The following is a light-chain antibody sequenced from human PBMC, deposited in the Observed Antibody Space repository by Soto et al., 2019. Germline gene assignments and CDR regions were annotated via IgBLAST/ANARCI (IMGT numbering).Light chain of an antibody. CDR3: QQTYSTPPLS. Sequence: DIRMTQSPSSLSASVGDRVTITCRASQSVTTYLNWYQQKPGKAPKLLIYVASTLQSGVPSRFSGSGSGTDLALTISSLQPEDSATYFCQQTYSTPPLSFGGGTRIEIK. CDR2: VAS. V-gene: IGKV1-39*01. CDR1: QSVTTY. J-gene: IGKJ4*01.